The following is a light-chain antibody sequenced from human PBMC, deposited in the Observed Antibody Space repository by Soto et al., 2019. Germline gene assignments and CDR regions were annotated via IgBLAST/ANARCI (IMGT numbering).Light chain of an antibody. CDR1: QSVSSY. Sequence: EIVLTQSPATLSLSPGERATLSCRASQSVSSYLAWYQQKPGQAPRLLIYDASNRATGIPARFSGSGSGTVFTLTISRLEPEDFAVYYCQQRSNSPLTFGGGTKVEIK. J-gene: IGKJ4*01. V-gene: IGKV3-11*01. CDR3: QQRSNSPLT. CDR2: DAS.